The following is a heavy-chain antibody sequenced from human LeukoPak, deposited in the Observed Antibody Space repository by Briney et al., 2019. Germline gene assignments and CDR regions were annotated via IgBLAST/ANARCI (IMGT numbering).Heavy chain of an antibody. J-gene: IGHJ3*02. CDR2: IIPIFGTA. CDR1: GGTFSSYA. V-gene: IGHV1-69*01. CDR3: ASVRRRDYDSSRFAFDI. D-gene: IGHD3-22*01. Sequence: TVKVSCKASGGTFSSYAISWVRQAPGQGLEWMGGIIPIFGTANYAQKFQGRVTITADESTSTAYMELSSLRSEDTAVYYCASVRRRDYDSSRFAFDIWGQGTMVTVSS.